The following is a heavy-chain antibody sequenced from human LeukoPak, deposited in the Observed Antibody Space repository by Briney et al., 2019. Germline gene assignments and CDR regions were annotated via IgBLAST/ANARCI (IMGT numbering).Heavy chain of an antibody. D-gene: IGHD6-19*01. V-gene: IGHV3-30-3*01. Sequence: GRSLRLSCAASGFTFSSYAMHWVRQAPGKRLEWVAVISYDGSNKYYADSVKGRFTISRDNSKNTLYLQMNSLRAEDTAVYYCARDAGWVAGIISPYFDYWGQGTLVTVSS. J-gene: IGHJ4*02. CDR2: ISYDGSNK. CDR3: ARDAGWVAGIISPYFDY. CDR1: GFTFSSYA.